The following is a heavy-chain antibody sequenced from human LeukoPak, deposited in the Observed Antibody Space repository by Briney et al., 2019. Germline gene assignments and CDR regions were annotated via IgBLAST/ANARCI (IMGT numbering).Heavy chain of an antibody. V-gene: IGHV3-30*18. D-gene: IGHD3-10*01. J-gene: IGHJ5*02. Sequence: TGGSLRLSCAASGFTFSSYGMHWVRQAPGKGLEWVAVISYDGSNKYYADSVEGRFTISRDNSKNTLYLQMNSLRAEDTAVYYCAKDLDYYGSGSYLPWFDPWGQGTLVTVSS. CDR2: ISYDGSNK. CDR3: AKDLDYYGSGSYLPWFDP. CDR1: GFTFSSYG.